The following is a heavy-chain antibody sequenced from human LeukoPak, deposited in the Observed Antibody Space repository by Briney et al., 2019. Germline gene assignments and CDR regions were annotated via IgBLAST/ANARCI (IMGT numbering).Heavy chain of an antibody. J-gene: IGHJ4*02. V-gene: IGHV3-11*04. CDR1: GFTLSDYY. CDR3: ARDKYNSGAYGDFDH. Sequence: PGGSLRLSCAASGFTLSDYYMTWIRQAPGKGLEWVSYISSRGDAIYYADSVKGRFTISRDNGKNSLYSQMNSLRAEDTAVYYCARDKYNSGAYGDFDHWGQGTLVTVSS. CDR2: ISSRGDAI. D-gene: IGHD6-19*01.